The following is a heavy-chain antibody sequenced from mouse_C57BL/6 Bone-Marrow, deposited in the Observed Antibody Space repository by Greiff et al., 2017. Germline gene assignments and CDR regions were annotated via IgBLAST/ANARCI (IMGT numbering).Heavy chain of an antibody. Sequence: VQLQQSGAELVRPGASVKLSCTASGFNINDDYMHLVTQRPEQGLEWIGWIDPENGDTEYASKFQGKATITADTSSNTAYLQLSSLTSEDTAVYYCTTHYGSSYYFDYWGQGTTLTVSS. J-gene: IGHJ2*01. CDR1: GFNINDDY. CDR2: IDPENGDT. CDR3: TTHYGSSYYFDY. V-gene: IGHV14-4*01. D-gene: IGHD1-1*01.